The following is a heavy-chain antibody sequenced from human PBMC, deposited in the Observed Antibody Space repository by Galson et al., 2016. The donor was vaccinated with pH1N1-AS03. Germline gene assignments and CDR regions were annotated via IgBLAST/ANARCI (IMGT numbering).Heavy chain of an antibody. J-gene: IGHJ3*02. V-gene: IGHV3-7*04. D-gene: IGHD5-18*01. Sequence: SLRLSCAASGLESSYFWMTLVRQAPGNGPEWVASITQDGSETHYVDSVKGRFTISRDNSKNTLYLQMNSLRAEDTAVYYCARGPGYSYSMAAFDIWGQGTMITVSS. CDR1: GLESSYFW. CDR3: ARGPGYSYSMAAFDI. CDR2: ITQDGSET.